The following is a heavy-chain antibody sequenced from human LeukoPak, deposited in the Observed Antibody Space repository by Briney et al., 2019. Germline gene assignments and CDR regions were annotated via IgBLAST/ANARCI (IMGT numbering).Heavy chain of an antibody. Sequence: SETLSLTCTVSGGSISSYYWSWIRRPPGKGLEWIGYIYYSGSTNYNPSLKSRVTISVDTSKNQFSLKLSSVTAADTAVYYCARDLMAAARGYDAFDIWGQGTMVTVSS. CDR1: GGSISSYY. J-gene: IGHJ3*02. CDR3: ARDLMAAARGYDAFDI. D-gene: IGHD6-13*01. V-gene: IGHV4-59*01. CDR2: IYYSGST.